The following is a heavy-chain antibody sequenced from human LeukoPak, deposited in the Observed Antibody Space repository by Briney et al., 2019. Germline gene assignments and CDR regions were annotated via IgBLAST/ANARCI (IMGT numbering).Heavy chain of an antibody. Sequence: PSETLSLTCTVSGGSISSYYWSWIRQPAGKGLEWIGRIYTSGSTNYNPSLKSRVTMSVDTSKNQFSLTLSSVTAADTAVYYCARDGGHNIRSSYYFDYWGQGTLVTVSS. CDR2: IYTSGST. D-gene: IGHD6-6*01. CDR3: ARDGGHNIRSSYYFDY. CDR1: GGSISSYY. V-gene: IGHV4-4*07. J-gene: IGHJ4*02.